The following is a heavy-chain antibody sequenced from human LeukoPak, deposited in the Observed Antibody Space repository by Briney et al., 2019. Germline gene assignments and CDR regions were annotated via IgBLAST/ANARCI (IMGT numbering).Heavy chain of an antibody. D-gene: IGHD3-22*01. V-gene: IGHV1-18*01. Sequence: ASVKVSCQTSGYNFKTHAVSWVRQVPGQGLEWMGWISAYNGNTNYAQKLQGRVTMTTDTSTSTAYMELRSLRSDDTAVYYCARDNDYYDSSGYSYWGQGTLVTVSS. CDR2: ISAYNGNT. CDR1: GYNFKTHA. J-gene: IGHJ4*02. CDR3: ARDNDYYDSSGYSY.